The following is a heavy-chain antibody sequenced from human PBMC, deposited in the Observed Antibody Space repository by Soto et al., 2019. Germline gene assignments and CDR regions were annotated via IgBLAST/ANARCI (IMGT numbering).Heavy chain of an antibody. J-gene: IGHJ2*01. CDR3: ARRALMEQQLVDVNWYFDL. Sequence: SETLSLTCTVSGGSISSSSYYWGWIRQPPGKGLEWIGSIYYSGSTYYNPSLKSRVTISVDTSKNQFSLKLSSVTAADTAVYYCARRALMEQQLVDVNWYFDLWGRGTLVTVSS. D-gene: IGHD6-13*01. V-gene: IGHV4-39*01. CDR2: IYYSGST. CDR1: GGSISSSSYY.